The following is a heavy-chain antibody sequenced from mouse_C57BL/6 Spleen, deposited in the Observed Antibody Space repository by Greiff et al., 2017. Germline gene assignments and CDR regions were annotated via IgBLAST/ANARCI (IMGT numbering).Heavy chain of an antibody. CDR3: ARDPLYYGSFYYAMDY. Sequence: EVPGVESVAELVRPGASVKLSCTASGFNIKNTYMHWVKQRPEQGLEWIGRIDPANGNTKYAPKFQGKATITADTSSNTAYLQLSSLTSEDTAIYYCARDPLYYGSFYYAMDYWGQGTSVTVSS. CDR2: IDPANGNT. CDR1: GFNIKNTY. J-gene: IGHJ4*01. V-gene: IGHV14-3*01. D-gene: IGHD1-1*01.